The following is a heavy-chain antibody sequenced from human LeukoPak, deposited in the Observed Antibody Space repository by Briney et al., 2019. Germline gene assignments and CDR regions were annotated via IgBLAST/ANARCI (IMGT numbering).Heavy chain of an antibody. D-gene: IGHD6-19*01. CDR3: ARDRGSGWYSPYNWFDP. V-gene: IGHV1-46*01. J-gene: IGHJ5*02. CDR2: INPSGGST. CDR1: GYTFTSYY. Sequence: ASVKVSCKASGYTFTSYYMHWVRQAPGQGLEWMGIINPSGGSTSYAQKFQGRVTMTRDTSTSTVYMELSSLRSEDTAVYYCARDRGSGWYSPYNWFDPWGQGTLVTVSS.